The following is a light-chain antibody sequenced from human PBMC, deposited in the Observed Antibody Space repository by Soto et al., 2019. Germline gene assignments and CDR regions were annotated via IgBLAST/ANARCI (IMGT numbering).Light chain of an antibody. CDR1: QSVSSIY. J-gene: IGKJ3*01. V-gene: IGKV3-20*01. Sequence: EIVLTQSPGTLSLSPGERATISCRASQSVSSIYLAWYQQKPGQAPRLPIYGASSRATGITDRFSCSGSGSDFTLTLSRLEPADFEVYSCQQFRSSARFTFGPGTKVDIK. CDR2: GAS. CDR3: QQFRSSARFT.